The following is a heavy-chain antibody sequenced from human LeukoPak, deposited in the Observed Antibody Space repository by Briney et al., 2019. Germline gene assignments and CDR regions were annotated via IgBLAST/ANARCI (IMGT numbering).Heavy chain of an antibody. V-gene: IGHV6-1*01. Sequence: SQTLSLTCAISGDSVSSNSAAWNWIRQSPSRGLEWLGRTYHRSKWYNDYAVSVKSRITINPDTSKNQFSLQLNSVTPEDTAVYYCARDGYHDSSGYYRIDYWGQGTLVTVSS. CDR2: TYHRSKWYN. CDR3: ARDGYHDSSGYYRIDY. D-gene: IGHD3-22*01. J-gene: IGHJ4*02. CDR1: GDSVSSNSAA.